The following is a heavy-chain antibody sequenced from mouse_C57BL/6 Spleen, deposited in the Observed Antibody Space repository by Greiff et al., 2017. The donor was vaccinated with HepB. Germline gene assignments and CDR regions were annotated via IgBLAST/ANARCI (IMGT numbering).Heavy chain of an antibody. CDR2: IDPANGNT. J-gene: IGHJ1*03. D-gene: IGHD1-1*01. Sequence: EVQLQQSVAELVRPGASVKLSCTASGFNIKNTYMHWVKQRPEQGLEWIGRIDPANGNTKYSPKFQGKATITADTSSNTASLQLSSLTSEDTAIFYVARSTNYSGSSYGYFDVWGTGTTVTVSS. CDR3: ARSTNYSGSSYGYFDV. V-gene: IGHV14-3*01. CDR1: GFNIKNTY.